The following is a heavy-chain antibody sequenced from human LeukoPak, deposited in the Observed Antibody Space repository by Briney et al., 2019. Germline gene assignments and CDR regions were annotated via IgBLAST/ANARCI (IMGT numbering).Heavy chain of an antibody. Sequence: PGGSLRLSRAASGFTFSSYSMNWVRQAPGKGLEWVSYISSSSSTIYYADSVKGRFTISRDNAKNSLYLQMNSLRAEDTAVYYCARDGYNWGPTNYYYYMDVWGKGTTVTVSS. CDR2: ISSSSSTI. D-gene: IGHD5-24*01. J-gene: IGHJ6*03. V-gene: IGHV3-48*01. CDR1: GFTFSSYS. CDR3: ARDGYNWGPTNYYYYMDV.